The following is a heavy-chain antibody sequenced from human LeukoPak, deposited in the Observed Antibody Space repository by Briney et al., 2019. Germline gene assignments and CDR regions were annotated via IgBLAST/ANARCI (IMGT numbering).Heavy chain of an antibody. CDR3: ARVIRTAAGKGYFDY. CDR2: ISGSGGST. V-gene: IGHV3-23*01. D-gene: IGHD6-13*01. CDR1: GFIFSSYA. J-gene: IGHJ4*02. Sequence: GSLRLSCATSGFIFSSYAMSWVRQAPGKGLEWASGISGSGGSTYHADSVKGRFTVSRDTSKNTLYLQMNSLRAEDTAIYYCARVIRTAAGKGYFDYWGQGTLVTVSS.